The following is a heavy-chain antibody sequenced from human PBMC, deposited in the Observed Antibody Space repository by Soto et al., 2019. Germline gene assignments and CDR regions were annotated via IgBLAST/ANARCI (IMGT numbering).Heavy chain of an antibody. D-gene: IGHD3-3*01. J-gene: IGHJ6*02. CDR1: GHTFSAYY. Sequence: QVQLVQSGAEVKKPGASMKVSCKPSGHTFSAYYIHWVRQAPGQGLEWMGWINPNSGGTNYAQKFQGRVTMTRDTSSRTVYMELSRLRSDDTAVYYCARALVRFLDWIPENYYYGMDVWSQGTTVTVSS. CDR3: ARALVRFLDWIPENYYYGMDV. CDR2: INPNSGGT. V-gene: IGHV1-2*02.